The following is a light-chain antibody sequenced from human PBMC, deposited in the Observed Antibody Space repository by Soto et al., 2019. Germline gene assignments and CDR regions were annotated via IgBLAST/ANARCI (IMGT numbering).Light chain of an antibody. J-gene: IGKJ2*01. Sequence: EIAMTQSPATLSVSPGERATLSCRASQSISTELAWYQQIPGQPPRLLIYSASTSATGVPARFSGSGSGSEFPLTISGLQSEDFAIYYCQQGHNWPLSFGQGTRLEI. CDR2: SAS. CDR3: QQGHNWPLS. V-gene: IGKV3-15*01. CDR1: QSISTE.